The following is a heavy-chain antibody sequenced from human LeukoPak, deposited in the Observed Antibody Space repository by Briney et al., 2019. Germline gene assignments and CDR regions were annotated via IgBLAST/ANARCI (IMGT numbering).Heavy chain of an antibody. D-gene: IGHD3-10*01. CDR2: IYYSGIT. J-gene: IGHJ4*02. CDR1: GGSISSSNYY. V-gene: IGHV4-39*07. Sequence: SETLSLTCTVSGGSISSSNYYWGWIRQPPGKGLEWIGSIYYSGITYYNSSLKSRVTISVDTSKNQFSLKLSSVTAADTAVYYCASSGSRSRYFDYWGQGTLVTVSS. CDR3: ASSGSRSRYFDY.